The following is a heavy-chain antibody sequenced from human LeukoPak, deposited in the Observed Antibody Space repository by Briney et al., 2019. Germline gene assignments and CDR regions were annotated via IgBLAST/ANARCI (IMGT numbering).Heavy chain of an antibody. CDR1: GFTFSNAW. CDR3: TSPIRWFGVVDY. V-gene: IGHV3-15*01. D-gene: IGHD3-10*01. J-gene: IGHJ4*02. CDR2: IKSKTDGGTT. Sequence: GGSLRLSRAASGFTFSNAWMSWVRQAPGKGLEWVGRIKSKTDGGTTDYAAPVKGRFTISRDDSKNTLYLQMNSLKTEDTAVYYCTSPIRWFGVVDYWGQGTLVTVSS.